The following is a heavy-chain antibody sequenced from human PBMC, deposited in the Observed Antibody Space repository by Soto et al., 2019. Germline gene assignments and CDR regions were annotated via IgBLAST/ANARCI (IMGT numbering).Heavy chain of an antibody. Sequence: EVQLLESGGDLIQPGGSLRLSCAASGFSFSSYPMSWVRQAPGKGLEWVAAISGAGVSTYYADSVRGRFTISRENSKNTLYLQMSSLRAEDTALYYCAKDHLTSGGTFWFDPWCQGTLVTVSS. CDR1: GFSFSSYP. D-gene: IGHD6-13*01. V-gene: IGHV3-23*01. J-gene: IGHJ5*02. CDR3: AKDHLTSGGTFWFDP. CDR2: ISGAGVST.